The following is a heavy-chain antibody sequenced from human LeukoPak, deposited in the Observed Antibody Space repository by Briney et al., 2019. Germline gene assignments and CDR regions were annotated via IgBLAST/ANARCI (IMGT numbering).Heavy chain of an antibody. CDR1: GFTFSSYA. CDR3: AKDPDIVATGIDY. J-gene: IGHJ4*02. V-gene: IGHV3-23*01. D-gene: IGHD5-12*01. CDR2: ISSSGGST. Sequence: GGSLRLSCAASGFTFSSYAMSWVRQAPGEGLEWVSAISSSGGSTYYADSVKGRFTISRDNSKNTLYLQMNSLRAEDTAVYYCAKDPDIVATGIDYWGQGTLVTVSS.